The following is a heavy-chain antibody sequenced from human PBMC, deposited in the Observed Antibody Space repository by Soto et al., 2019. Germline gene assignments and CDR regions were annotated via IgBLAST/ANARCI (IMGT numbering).Heavy chain of an antibody. CDR1: GFTFSSYA. J-gene: IGHJ4*02. D-gene: IGHD3-22*01. CDR2: ISGSGGST. Sequence: GGSLRLSCAASGFTFSSYAMSWVRQAPGKGLEWVSAISGSGGSTYYADSVKGRFTISRDNSKNTLYLQMNSLRAEDTAVYYCAKVRYYDSSGYSPYFDYWGQGTLVTV. V-gene: IGHV3-23*01. CDR3: AKVRYYDSSGYSPYFDY.